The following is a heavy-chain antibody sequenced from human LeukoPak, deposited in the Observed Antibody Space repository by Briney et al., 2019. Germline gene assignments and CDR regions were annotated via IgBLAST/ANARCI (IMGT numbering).Heavy chain of an antibody. CDR1: GYTFTNYV. V-gene: IGHV1-3*01. D-gene: IGHD1-1*01. CDR3: ARHERDFDY. J-gene: IGHJ4*02. CDR2: INAGNGNT. Sequence: GASVKVSCKASGYTFTNYVVHWVRQAPGQRLEWMGRINAGNGNTKYSQKFQGRVTITRDTSANTAYMELSSLRSEDTAVYYCARHERDFDYWGQGTLVTVSS.